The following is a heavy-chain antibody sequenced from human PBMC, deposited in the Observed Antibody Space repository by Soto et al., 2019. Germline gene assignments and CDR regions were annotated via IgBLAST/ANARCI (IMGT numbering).Heavy chain of an antibody. CDR3: AVIEGMGI. CDR1: GFTFSSYA. D-gene: IGHD3-16*02. CDR2: ISGSGGST. Sequence: WGSRRLPCAVSGFTFSSYAMSCVRQAPGNGLEWVSAISGSGGSTYYADSVKGRFTISRDNSKNTLYLQMNSLRASLTAAYSCAVIEGMGIWRQEATVNVSS. V-gene: IGHV3-23*01. J-gene: IGHJ6*02.